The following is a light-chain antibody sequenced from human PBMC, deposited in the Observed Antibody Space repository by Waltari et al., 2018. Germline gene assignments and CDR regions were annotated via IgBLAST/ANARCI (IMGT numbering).Light chain of an antibody. CDR2: WAS. V-gene: IGKV4-1*01. CDR3: QQYYSIPPT. J-gene: IGKJ1*01. Sequence: DIVMTKSPDSLAVSLGERATINGRSSQSVLYRSTNKNYLTWYQQKPGQTPKLLIYWASTRESGVPDRFSGSGSGTDFTLTISSLQAEDVAVYYCQQYYSIPPTFGQGTNVEIK. CDR1: QSVLYRSTNKNY.